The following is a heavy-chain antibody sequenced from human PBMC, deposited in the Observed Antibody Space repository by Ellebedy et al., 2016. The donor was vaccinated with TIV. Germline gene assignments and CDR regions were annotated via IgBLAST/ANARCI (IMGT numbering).Heavy chain of an antibody. CDR3: ARDGAPYFGSGSYIYYFDY. V-gene: IGHV3-33*01. J-gene: IGHJ4*02. CDR1: GFTFSSYG. Sequence: GESPKISXAASGFTFSSYGMHWVRQAPGKGLEWVAVIWYDGNNKYYADSVKGRFTISRDDSKNTVYLQMNSLRADDTAVYYCARDGAPYFGSGSYIYYFDYWGQGTLVTVSS. CDR2: IWYDGNNK. D-gene: IGHD3-10*01.